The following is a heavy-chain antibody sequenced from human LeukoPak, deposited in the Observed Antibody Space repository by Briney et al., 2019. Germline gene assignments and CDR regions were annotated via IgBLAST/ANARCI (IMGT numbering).Heavy chain of an antibody. V-gene: IGHV3-66*01. CDR2: LYAGGGT. CDR1: GFTVSNNF. J-gene: IGHJ4*02. D-gene: IGHD5-18*01. CDR3: ASDLVRGYTYGAPGGY. Sequence: PGGSLRLSCAASGFTVSNNFMSWVRQAPGKGLEWILSLYAGGGTPYADSVKGRFTISRDNSKNTLYLQMNRLRAEDTAFYFCASDLVRGYTYGAPGGYWGQGTLVTVSS.